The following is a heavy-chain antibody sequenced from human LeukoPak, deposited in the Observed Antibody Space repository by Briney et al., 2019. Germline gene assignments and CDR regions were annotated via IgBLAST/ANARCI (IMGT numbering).Heavy chain of an antibody. CDR3: AKWKNVVVPAALRRGYFDY. CDR2: SSGSGGST. V-gene: IGHV3-23*01. Sequence: PGGSLRLSCAASGFTFSSYAMSWVRQAPRKGLEWVSASSGSGGSTYYADSVKGRFTISRDNSKNTLYLQMNSLRAEDTAVYYCAKWKNVVVPAALRRGYFDYWGQGTLVTVSS. D-gene: IGHD2-2*01. CDR1: GFTFSSYA. J-gene: IGHJ4*02.